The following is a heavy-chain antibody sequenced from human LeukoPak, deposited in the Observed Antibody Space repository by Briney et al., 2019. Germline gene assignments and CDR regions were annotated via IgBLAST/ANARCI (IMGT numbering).Heavy chain of an antibody. V-gene: IGHV1-18*04. CDR2: ISAYNGNT. CDR3: ARVGFYDYVWGSYRTVDY. CDR1: GYTFTSYG. Sequence: ASVKVSCKASGYTFTSYGISWVRQAPGQGLEWMGWISAYNGNTNYAQKLQGRGTMTTDTSTSTAYMELRSLRSDDTAVYYCARVGFYDYVWGSYRTVDYWGQGTLVTVSS. J-gene: IGHJ4*02. D-gene: IGHD3-16*02.